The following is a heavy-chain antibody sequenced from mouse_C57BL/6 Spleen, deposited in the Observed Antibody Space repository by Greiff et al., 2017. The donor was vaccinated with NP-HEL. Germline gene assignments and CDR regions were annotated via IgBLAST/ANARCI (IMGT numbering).Heavy chain of an antibody. CDR2: IYPSDSET. D-gene: IGHD4-1*01. V-gene: IGHV1-61*01. J-gene: IGHJ3*01. CDR1: GYTFTSYW. CDR3: ARTGGFAY. Sequence: VQLQQPGAELVRPGSSVKLSCKASGYTFTSYWMDWVKQRPGQGLEWIGNIYPSDSETHYNQKFKDKATLTVDKSSSTAYMQLSSLTSEDSAVDYCARTGGFAYWGQGTLVTVSA.